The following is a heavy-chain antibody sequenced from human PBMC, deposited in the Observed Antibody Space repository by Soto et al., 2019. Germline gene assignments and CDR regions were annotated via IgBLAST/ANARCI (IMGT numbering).Heavy chain of an antibody. CDR2: INHSGST. V-gene: IGHV4-34*01. J-gene: IGHJ4*02. CDR3: ARGTHQNSNQQQLVRRYFDY. CDR1: GGSFSGYY. D-gene: IGHD6-13*01. Sequence: ESLSLTCAVYGGSFSGYYWSWIRQPPGKGLEWIGEINHSGSTNYNPSLKSRVTISVDTSKNQFSLKLSSVTAADTAVYYCARGTHQNSNQQQLVRRYFDYWGQGTLVTVSS.